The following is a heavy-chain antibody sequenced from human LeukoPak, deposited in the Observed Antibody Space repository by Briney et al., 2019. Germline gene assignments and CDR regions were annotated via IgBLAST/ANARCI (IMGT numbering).Heavy chain of an antibody. Sequence: SETLSLTCTVSGGSISSYYWNWIRQPPGKGLEWIGYTYYSGSTYYNPSLKSRVTMSVDMSKNQFSLKLSSVTAADTAVYYCASSGGGYVLDSWGQGTLVTVSS. CDR2: TYYSGST. D-gene: IGHD5-12*01. J-gene: IGHJ4*02. V-gene: IGHV4-59*08. CDR3: ASSGGGYVLDS. CDR1: GGSISSYY.